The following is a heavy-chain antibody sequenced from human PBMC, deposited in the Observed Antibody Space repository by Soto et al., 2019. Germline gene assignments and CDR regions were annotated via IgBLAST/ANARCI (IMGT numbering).Heavy chain of an antibody. V-gene: IGHV1-69*13. Sequence: GASVKVSCKASGGTFSSYAISWVRQAPGQGLEWMGGIIPIFGTANYAQKFQGRVTITADESTSTAYMELSSLRSEDTAVYYCARDRYSSGPLGMDVWGQGTTVTVSS. CDR1: GGTFSSYA. D-gene: IGHD6-19*01. CDR3: ARDRYSSGPLGMDV. CDR2: IIPIFGTA. J-gene: IGHJ6*02.